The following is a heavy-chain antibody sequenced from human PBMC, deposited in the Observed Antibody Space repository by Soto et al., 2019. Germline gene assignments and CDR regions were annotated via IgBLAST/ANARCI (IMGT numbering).Heavy chain of an antibody. V-gene: IGHV1-18*01. D-gene: IGHD2-2*02. Sequence: ASVKVSCKASGYTFTSYGISWVRQAPGQGLEWMGWISAYNGNTNYAQKLQGRVTMTTYTSTSTAYMELRSLRSDDTAVYYCAKAGDIVVVPAAIPVLEPGGMDVWGQGTTVTVSS. CDR1: GYTFTSYG. J-gene: IGHJ6*02. CDR3: AKAGDIVVVPAAIPVLEPGGMDV. CDR2: ISAYNGNT.